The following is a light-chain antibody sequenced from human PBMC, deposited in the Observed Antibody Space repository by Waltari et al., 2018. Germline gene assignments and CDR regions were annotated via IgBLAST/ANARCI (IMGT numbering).Light chain of an antibody. CDR2: KAS. J-gene: IGKJ2*01. CDR3: PQYNTYSS. V-gene: IGKV1-5*03. Sequence: DIQMTQSPSSLSASVGDRVTITCRASQSISNWLAWYQQKPGKAPILLIYKASILKSGVPSRFSGSGSGTQVTLTISSLQPGDFATYYCPQYNTYSSFGQGTKLEIK. CDR1: QSISNW.